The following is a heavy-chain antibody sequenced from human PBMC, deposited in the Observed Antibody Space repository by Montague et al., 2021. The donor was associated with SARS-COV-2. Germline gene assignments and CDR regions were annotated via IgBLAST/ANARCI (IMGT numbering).Heavy chain of an antibody. CDR1: GGSISPYY. Sequence: SETLSLTCTVSGGSISPYYWSWIRQSPGKGLECIGYTSYSGSTNYNPSLKSRVTISIDTSKNQFSLKLSSVTAADTAVYYCARWGEYYDFPYYYYAIDVWGQGTTVTVPS. CDR2: TSYSGST. D-gene: IGHD3-3*01. J-gene: IGHJ6*02. CDR3: ARWGEYYDFPYYYYAIDV. V-gene: IGHV4-59*08.